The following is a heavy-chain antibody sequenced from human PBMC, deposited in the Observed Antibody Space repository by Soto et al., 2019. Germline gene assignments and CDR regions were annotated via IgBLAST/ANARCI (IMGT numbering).Heavy chain of an antibody. V-gene: IGHV3-30-3*01. D-gene: IGHD6-13*01. Sequence: QVQLVESGGGVVQPGRSLRLSCAASGITFSSYAMHWVRQAPGKGLEWVAVISYDGSNKFYADSVKGRFTISRDNSKNTLYLQMNSLRAEDTALYYCASLAGGHHSSSWTYFAYWGQGTLVTVSS. J-gene: IGHJ4*02. CDR3: ASLAGGHHSSSWTYFAY. CDR1: GITFSSYA. CDR2: ISYDGSNK.